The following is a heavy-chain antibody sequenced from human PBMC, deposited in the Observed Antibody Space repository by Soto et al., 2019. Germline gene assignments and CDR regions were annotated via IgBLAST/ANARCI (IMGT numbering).Heavy chain of an antibody. CDR2: ISSSGSTI. Sequence: GGSLRLSCAASGFTFSSYEMNWVRQAPGKGLEWVSYISSSGSTIYYADSVKGRFTISRDNAKNSLYLQMNSLRAEDTAVYYCARRPLDDFWSGPVDYWGQGTLVTVSS. V-gene: IGHV3-48*03. CDR3: ARRPLDDFWSGPVDY. D-gene: IGHD3-3*01. J-gene: IGHJ4*02. CDR1: GFTFSSYE.